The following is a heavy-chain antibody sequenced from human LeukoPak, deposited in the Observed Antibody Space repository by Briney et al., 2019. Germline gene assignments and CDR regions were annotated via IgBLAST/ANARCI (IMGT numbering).Heavy chain of an antibody. CDR3: ARVGIVVVPAARGWGFDY. J-gene: IGHJ4*02. CDR2: ISSSGSTI. Sequence: LSLTCAVYGGSFSGYYWSWIRQAPGKGLEWVSYISSSGSTIYYADSVKGRFTISRDNAKNSLYLQMNSLRAEDTAVYYCARVGIVVVPAARGWGFDYWGQGTLVTVSS. V-gene: IGHV3-11*01. CDR1: GGSFSGYY. D-gene: IGHD2-2*01.